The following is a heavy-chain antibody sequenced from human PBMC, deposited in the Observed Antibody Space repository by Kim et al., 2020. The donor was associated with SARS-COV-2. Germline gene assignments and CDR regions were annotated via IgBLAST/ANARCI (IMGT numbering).Heavy chain of an antibody. Sequence: PSPKSRVTISVDTSKNQFSLKLSSVTAADTAVYYCARPQPYSGSYYFDYWGQGTLVTVSS. CDR3: ARPQPYSGSYYFDY. V-gene: IGHV4-39*01. D-gene: IGHD1-26*01. J-gene: IGHJ4*02.